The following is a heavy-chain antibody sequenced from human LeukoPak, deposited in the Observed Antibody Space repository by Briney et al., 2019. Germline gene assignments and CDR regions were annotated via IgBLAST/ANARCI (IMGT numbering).Heavy chain of an antibody. J-gene: IGHJ4*02. D-gene: IGHD3-10*01. V-gene: IGHV4-30-2*01. CDR1: GGSISSGGYS. CDR3: ARAPRLLWFGYYFDY. CDR2: IYHSGST. Sequence: PSETLSLTCAVSGGSISSGGYSWSWIRQPPGKGLEWIGYIYHSGSTYYNPSLKSRVTISADRSKNQFSLKLSSVTAADTAVYYCARAPRLLWFGYYFDYWGQGTLVTVSS.